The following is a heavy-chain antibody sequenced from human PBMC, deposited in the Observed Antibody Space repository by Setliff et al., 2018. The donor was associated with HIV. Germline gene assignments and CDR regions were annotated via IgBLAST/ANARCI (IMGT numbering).Heavy chain of an antibody. J-gene: IGHJ4*02. Sequence: TLVNPTETLTLTCTFSGFSLTTIRVAVGWIRQPPGKAPEWLGFIYWDDDKRYSPSLKTRITITKDTSKNQVVLTMARMDPVDTATYYCAHRRVGNYDSNGNYHSYFDYWGQGILVTVSS. CDR1: GFSLTTIRVA. V-gene: IGHV2-5*02. D-gene: IGHD3-22*01. CDR2: IYWDDDK. CDR3: AHRRVGNYDSNGNYHSYFDY.